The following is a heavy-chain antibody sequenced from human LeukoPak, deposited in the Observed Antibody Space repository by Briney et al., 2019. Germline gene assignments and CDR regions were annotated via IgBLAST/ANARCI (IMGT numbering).Heavy chain of an antibody. V-gene: IGHV6-1*01. CDR2: TYYRSKWYN. J-gene: IGHJ6*02. CDR1: GDSVSSNSAA. D-gene: IGHD2-21*01. CDR3: ARDLGGDLYYYYYGMDV. Sequence: SQTLSLTCAISGDSVSSNSAAWNWIRQSPSRGLEWLGRTYYRSKWYNDYAVPVKSRITINPDTSKNQFSLQLNSVTPEDTAVYYCARDLGGDLYYYYYGMDVWGQGTTVTVSS.